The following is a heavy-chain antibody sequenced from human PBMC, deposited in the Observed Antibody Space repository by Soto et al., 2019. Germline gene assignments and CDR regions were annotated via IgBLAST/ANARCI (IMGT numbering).Heavy chain of an antibody. J-gene: IGHJ4*02. CDR1: GFALSGNW. D-gene: IGHD5-18*01. CDR3: VRGNDGYGVFDF. CDR2: INMAGTAI. V-gene: IGHV3-74*01. Sequence: GGTLRLSCAASGFALSGNWMHWVRQAPGKGLVWVSRINMAGTAIYYTGSVKGRFTISRDNAKNTLFLQMNSLRDDDTAMYYCVRGNDGYGVFDFWGQGALVTVSS.